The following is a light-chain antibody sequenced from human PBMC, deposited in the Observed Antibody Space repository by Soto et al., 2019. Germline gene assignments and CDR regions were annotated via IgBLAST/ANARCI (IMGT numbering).Light chain of an antibody. Sequence: EIVMTQSPATLSVSPGERATLSCRASQTVSSNLAWHQQKPDQAPRLLIHGASTRAAGIPARFSGSGSGTEFNRTISSLQSEDFAVYYCQQYNDWPPFTVGPGTRVDIK. CDR1: QTVSSN. V-gene: IGKV3-15*01. J-gene: IGKJ3*01. CDR2: GAS. CDR3: QQYNDWPPFT.